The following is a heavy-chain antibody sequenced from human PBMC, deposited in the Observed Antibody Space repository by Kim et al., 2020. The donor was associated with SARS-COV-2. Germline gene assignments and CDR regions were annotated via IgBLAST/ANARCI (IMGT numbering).Heavy chain of an antibody. D-gene: IGHD2-21*01. Sequence: SPARQSRGTISVDTSKEQLSLKLSSVTAADTAVYYCARVWGSSAVYFDYWGQGALVTVSS. J-gene: IGHJ4*02. CDR3: ARVWGSSAVYFDY. V-gene: IGHV4-59*01.